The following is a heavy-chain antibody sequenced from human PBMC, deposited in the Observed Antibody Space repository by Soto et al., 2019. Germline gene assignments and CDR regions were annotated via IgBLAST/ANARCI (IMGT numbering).Heavy chain of an antibody. CDR1: GFTFSSYS. CDR3: AREEDYCSGGSCYSGYYYMDV. CDR2: ISSSSSYI. Sequence: GGSLRLSCAASGFTFSSYSMNWVHQAPGKGLEWVSSISSSSSYIYYADSVKGRFTISRYNAKNSLYLQMNSLRAEDTAVYYCAREEDYCSGGSCYSGYYYMDVWGKGTTVTVSS. J-gene: IGHJ6*03. V-gene: IGHV3-21*01. D-gene: IGHD2-15*01.